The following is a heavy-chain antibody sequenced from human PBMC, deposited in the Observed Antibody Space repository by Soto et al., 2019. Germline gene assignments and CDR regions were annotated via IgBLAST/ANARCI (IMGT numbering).Heavy chain of an antibody. D-gene: IGHD6-13*01. CDR2: IIPIFGTA. V-gene: IGHV1-69*13. J-gene: IGHJ6*02. CDR1: GGTFSGYA. Sequence: SVKVSCKASGGTFSGYAISWVRQAPGQGLEWMGGIIPIFGTANYAQKFQGRVTITADESTSTAYMELSSLRSEDTAVYYCARDPREAAADNYYYYGMDVWGPGTTVTVSS. CDR3: ARDPREAAADNYYYYGMDV.